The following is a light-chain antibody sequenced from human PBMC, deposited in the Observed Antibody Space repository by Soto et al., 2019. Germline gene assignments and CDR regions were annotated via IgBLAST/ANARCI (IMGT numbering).Light chain of an antibody. Sequence: EIVLTQSPATLSLSPGERASLSCRASQSVSSSLAWYQQKPGQSPRLLIYDASNRATGIPARFSGSGSGTDFTLTISSLDPEDFAVYYCQSRSAFGGGTKVEIK. CDR2: DAS. J-gene: IGKJ4*01. V-gene: IGKV3-11*01. CDR1: QSVSSS. CDR3: QSRSA.